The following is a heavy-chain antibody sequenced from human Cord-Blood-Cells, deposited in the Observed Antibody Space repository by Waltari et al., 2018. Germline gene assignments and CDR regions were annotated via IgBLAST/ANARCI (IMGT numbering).Heavy chain of an antibody. CDR2: INHSGRT. CDR1: GGSFSGYY. CDR3: ARGDRLTGYYFDY. D-gene: IGHD7-27*01. J-gene: IGHJ4*02. V-gene: IGHV4-34*01. Sequence: QVQLQQWGAGLLKPSETLSLTCAVYGGSFSGYYWSWIRQPPGKGLEWIGEINHSGRTNYNPSLKRRVTISVDTSKNQFSLKLSSVTAADTAVYYCARGDRLTGYYFDYWGQGTLVTVSS.